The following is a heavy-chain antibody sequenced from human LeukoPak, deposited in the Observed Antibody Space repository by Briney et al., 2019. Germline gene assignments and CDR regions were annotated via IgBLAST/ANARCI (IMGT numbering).Heavy chain of an antibody. CDR2: IYYSGST. D-gene: IGHD2/OR15-2a*01. Sequence: SETLSLTCTVSGGSISSYYWSRIRQPPGKGLEWIGYIYYSGSTNYNPSLKSRVTISVDTSENQFSLKLSSVTAADTAVYYCARERIGQDAFDIWGQGTMVTVSS. CDR1: GGSISSYY. V-gene: IGHV4-59*01. J-gene: IGHJ3*02. CDR3: ARERIGQDAFDI.